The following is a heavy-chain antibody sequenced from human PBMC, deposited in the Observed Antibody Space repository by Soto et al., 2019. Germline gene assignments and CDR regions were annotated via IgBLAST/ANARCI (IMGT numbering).Heavy chain of an antibody. Sequence: SETLSLTCTVSGGSISSGGYYWSWIRQHPGKGLEWIGYIYYSGSTYYNPSLKSRVTISVDTSKNQFSLKLSSVTAADTAVYYCARDHPGGRGRNPFGPRAQGTPVTGSS. CDR3: ARDHPGGRGRNPFGP. CDR1: GGSISSGGYY. CDR2: IYYSGST. J-gene: IGHJ1*01. D-gene: IGHD2-15*01. V-gene: IGHV4-31*03.